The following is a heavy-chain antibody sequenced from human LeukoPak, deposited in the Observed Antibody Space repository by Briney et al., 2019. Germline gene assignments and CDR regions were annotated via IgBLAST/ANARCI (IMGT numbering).Heavy chain of an antibody. CDR2: IKQDGSEK. V-gene: IGHV3-7*01. Sequence: GGSLRLSCAASGFTFSSYWMSWVRQAPGKGLEWVANIKQDGSEKYYVDSVKGRFTISRDNAKNSLYLQMNSLRAEDTAVYYCAREAELYYYYGSGSAPGFDYWGQGTLVTVSS. D-gene: IGHD3-10*01. CDR1: GFTFSSYW. CDR3: AREAELYYYYGSGSAPGFDY. J-gene: IGHJ4*02.